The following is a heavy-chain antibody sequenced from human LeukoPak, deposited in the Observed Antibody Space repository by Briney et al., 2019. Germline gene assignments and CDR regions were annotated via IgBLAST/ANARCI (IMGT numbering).Heavy chain of an antibody. CDR3: ARDQRGSGFDAFDI. Sequence: SETLSLTCTVSGGSISSYYWSWIRQPPGKGLEWIGYIYYSGSTNYNPSLKSRVTISVDTSKNQFSLKLSSVTAADTDVYYCARDQRGSGFDAFDIWGQGTMVTVSS. CDR1: GGSISSYY. J-gene: IGHJ3*02. D-gene: IGHD5-12*01. V-gene: IGHV4-59*01. CDR2: IYYSGST.